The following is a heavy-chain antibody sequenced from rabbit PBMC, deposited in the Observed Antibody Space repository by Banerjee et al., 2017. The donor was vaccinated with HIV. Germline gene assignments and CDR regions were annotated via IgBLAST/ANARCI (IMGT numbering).Heavy chain of an antibody. CDR1: GFSFSSYYY. J-gene: IGHJ4*01. V-gene: IGHV1S45*01. CDR2: IYAGSSGTT. D-gene: IGHD8-1*01. CDR3: ARDIYGGNNYFGNL. Sequence: QEQLDESGGDLAKPGASLTLTCTASGFSFSSYYYICSVRQAPGKGLEWIASIYAGSSGTTYSASWAKGRFTICKASSPTVTLQMTSLTAADTATYFCARDIYGGNNYFGNLWDPGTFVTDS.